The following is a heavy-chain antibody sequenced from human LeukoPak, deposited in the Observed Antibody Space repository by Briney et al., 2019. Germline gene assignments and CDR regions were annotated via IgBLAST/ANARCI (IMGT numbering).Heavy chain of an antibody. V-gene: IGHV1-69*13. CDR3: ARIGSGWDEGNYYYCGMDV. CDR1: GGTFSSYA. Sequence: SVKVSCKASGGTFSSYAISWVRQAPGQGLEWMGGIIPIFGTANYAQKFQGRVTITADESTSTAYMELSSLRSEDTAVYYCARIGSGWDEGNYYYCGMDVWGQGTTVTVSS. D-gene: IGHD6-19*01. J-gene: IGHJ6*02. CDR2: IIPIFGTA.